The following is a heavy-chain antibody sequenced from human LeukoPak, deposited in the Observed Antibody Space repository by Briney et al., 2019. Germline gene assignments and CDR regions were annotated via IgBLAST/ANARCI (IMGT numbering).Heavy chain of an antibody. D-gene: IGHD4-17*01. CDR2: INPAAIGS. J-gene: IGHJ6*04. V-gene: IGHV3-74*01. CDR3: AREQNGDYVSDYYYYAMDV. Sequence: GGSLRLSCAASGFTFSRYWMYWVRQAPGKGLVWVSRINPAAIGSTYADSVKGRFSVSRDNAKNTLYLETNGLRAEDTAVYFCAREQNGDYVSDYYYYAMDVWGKGTTVTVSS. CDR1: GFTFSRYW.